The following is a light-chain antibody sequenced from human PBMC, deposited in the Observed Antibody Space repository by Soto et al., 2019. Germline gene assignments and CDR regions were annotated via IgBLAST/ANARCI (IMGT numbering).Light chain of an antibody. Sequence: QPVLTQPRSVSGSPGQSVTISCTGTSSDVGGYNYVSWYQQHPGKVPKLIIYDVSQRPSGVPDRFSGSKSGNTASLTISGLQGEDEADYYCCSYAGTFIPAMFGGGTQLTVL. V-gene: IGLV2-11*01. CDR3: CSYAGTFIPAM. CDR2: DVS. J-gene: IGLJ7*01. CDR1: SSDVGGYNY.